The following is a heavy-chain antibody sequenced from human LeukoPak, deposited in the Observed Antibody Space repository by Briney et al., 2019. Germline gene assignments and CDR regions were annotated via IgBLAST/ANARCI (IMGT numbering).Heavy chain of an antibody. Sequence: SETLSLTCTVSGHSIGSGYYWGWIRQSPGKGLEWIGSIYHSGNTYYNPSLKSRVTISVDTSKNQFSLKLSSVTAADTAVYYCARHVFSSSFFRGAFDIWGQGTMVTVSS. V-gene: IGHV4-38-2*02. J-gene: IGHJ3*02. CDR1: GHSIGSGYY. CDR2: IYHSGNT. CDR3: ARHVFSSSFFRGAFDI. D-gene: IGHD6-13*01.